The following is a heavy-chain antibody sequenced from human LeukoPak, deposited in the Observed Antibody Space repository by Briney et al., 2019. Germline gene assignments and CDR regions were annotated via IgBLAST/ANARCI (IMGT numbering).Heavy chain of an antibody. V-gene: IGHV1-69*04. J-gene: IGHJ4*02. Sequence: SVKVSCKASRRTFTSYAIRWVRQAPGQGVEWMGRIIPILGIANYAQKFQGRVTITEDKSTSTAYMELSSLRSEDTAVYYCARVGYSYGFDYWGQGTLVTVSS. CDR2: IIPILGIA. CDR1: RRTFTSYA. CDR3: ARVGYSYGFDY. D-gene: IGHD5-18*01.